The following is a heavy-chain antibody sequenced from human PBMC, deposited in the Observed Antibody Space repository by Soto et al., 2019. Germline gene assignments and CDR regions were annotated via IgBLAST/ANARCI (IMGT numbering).Heavy chain of an antibody. D-gene: IGHD4-4*01. CDR1: GFTFSSYS. CDR2: ISSSSSYI. J-gene: IGHJ4*02. CDR3: AREIRYSNPFDY. V-gene: IGHV3-21*01. Sequence: GGSLRLSCAASGFTFSSYSMNWVRQAPGKGLEWVSSISSSSSYIYYADSVKGRVTISRDNAKNSLYLQMNSLRAEDTAVYYCAREIRYSNPFDYWGRGTLVTVSS.